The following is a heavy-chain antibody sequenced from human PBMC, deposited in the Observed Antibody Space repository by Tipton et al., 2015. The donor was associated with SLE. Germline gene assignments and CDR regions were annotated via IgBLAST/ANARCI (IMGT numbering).Heavy chain of an antibody. CDR3: ARRGIAAAGVDY. V-gene: IGHV4-34*01. CDR2: INHSGST. J-gene: IGHJ4*02. D-gene: IGHD6-13*01. CDR1: GGSFSGYY. Sequence: LRLSCAVYGGSFSGYYWSWIRQPPGKGLEWIGEINHSGSTNYNPSIKSRVTISVDTSKSQFSLRLSSVTAADTAVYYCARRGIAAAGVDYWGQGTLVTVSS.